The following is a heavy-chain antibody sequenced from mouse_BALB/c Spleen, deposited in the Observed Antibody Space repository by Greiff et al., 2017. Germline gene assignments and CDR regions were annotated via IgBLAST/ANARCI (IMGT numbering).Heavy chain of an antibody. D-gene: IGHD1-1*01. Sequence: VQLQQSGTVLARPGASVKMSCKASGYTFTSYWMHWVKQRPGQGLEWIGAIYPGNSDTSYNQKFKGKAKLTAVTSTSTAYMELSSLTNEDSAVYYCTSYGSSYYYAMDYWGQGTSVTVSS. CDR3: TSYGSSYYYAMDY. CDR1: GYTFTSYW. CDR2: IYPGNSDT. V-gene: IGHV1-5*01. J-gene: IGHJ4*01.